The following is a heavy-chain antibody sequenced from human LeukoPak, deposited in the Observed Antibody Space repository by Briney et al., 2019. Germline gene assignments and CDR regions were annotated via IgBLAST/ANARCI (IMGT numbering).Heavy chain of an antibody. D-gene: IGHD4-17*01. CDR2: IIPTLGIA. Sequence: SVKVSCKASGGTFSSYTISWVRQAPGQGLEWMGRIIPTLGIANYAQKFQGRVTITADKSTSTAYMELSSLRSEDTAVYYCARARNPYGDFDYWGQGTLVTVSS. J-gene: IGHJ4*02. CDR1: GGTFSSYT. V-gene: IGHV1-69*02. CDR3: ARARNPYGDFDY.